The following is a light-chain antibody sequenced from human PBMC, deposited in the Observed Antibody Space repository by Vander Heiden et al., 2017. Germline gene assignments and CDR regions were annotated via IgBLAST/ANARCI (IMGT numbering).Light chain of an antibody. J-gene: IGLJ3*02. CDR2: DVS. Sequence: QSALTHPRSVSGHPGQSVTIYCTGTSSDVGGYNYVSWYQQPPSKAPNLMIYDVSQRPSVVPDRFSGYKSGNTASLTISGLQAEDEADYYCCSYAGSYTLVFGGGTKLTVL. CDR1: SSDVGGYNY. CDR3: CSYAGSYTLV. V-gene: IGLV2-11*01.